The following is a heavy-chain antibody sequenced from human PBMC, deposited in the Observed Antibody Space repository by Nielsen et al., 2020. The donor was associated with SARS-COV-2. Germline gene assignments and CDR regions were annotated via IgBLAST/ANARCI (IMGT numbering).Heavy chain of an antibody. CDR3: ARAGHYGDYFDY. CDR2: ISSSGSTI. V-gene: IGHV3-11*04. CDR1: GFTFSDYY. J-gene: IGHJ4*02. D-gene: IGHD4-17*01. Sequence: GESLKISCAASGFTFSDYYMSWIRQAPGKGLEWVSYISSSGSTIYYADSVKGRFTISRDNAKNSLYLQMNSLRAEDTAVYYCARAGHYGDYFDYWGQGTLVTVSS.